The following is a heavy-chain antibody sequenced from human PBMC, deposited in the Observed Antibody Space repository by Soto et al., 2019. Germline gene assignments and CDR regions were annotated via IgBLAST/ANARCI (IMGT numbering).Heavy chain of an antibody. CDR3: ARSRPQGDYYYYGMDV. Sequence: ASVKVSCKASGYTFTGYYMHWVRQAPGQGLEWMGWINPNSGGTNYAQKFQGRVTMTRDTSISTAYMELSRLRSDDTAVYYCARSRPQGDYYYYGMDVWGRGTTVTV. CDR2: INPNSGGT. CDR1: GYTFTGYY. J-gene: IGHJ6*02. V-gene: IGHV1-2*02.